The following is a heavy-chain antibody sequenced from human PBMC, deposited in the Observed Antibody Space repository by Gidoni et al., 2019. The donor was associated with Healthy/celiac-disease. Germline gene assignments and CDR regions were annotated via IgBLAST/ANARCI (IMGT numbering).Heavy chain of an antibody. CDR2: IYPGDSDT. J-gene: IGHJ4*02. D-gene: IGHD3-3*01. Sequence: EVQLVQSGAEVKKPGESLKISCKGSGYSFTSYWIGWVRQMPGKGLEWMGIIYPGDSDTRYSPSFQGQVTISADKSISTAYLQWSSLKASDTAMYYCARPHYDFWSGYPDQFQYFDYWGQGTLVTVSS. CDR1: GYSFTSYW. V-gene: IGHV5-51*01. CDR3: ARPHYDFWSGYPDQFQYFDY.